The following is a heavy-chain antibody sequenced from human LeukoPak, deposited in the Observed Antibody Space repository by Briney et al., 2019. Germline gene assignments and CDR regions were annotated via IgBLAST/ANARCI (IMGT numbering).Heavy chain of an antibody. D-gene: IGHD4-23*01. CDR3: ARGGGYRRAFDI. CDR2: IYYSGST. Sequence: PSETLSLTCTVSGGSISSSSYYWGWIRQPPGKGLEWIGSIYYSGSTYYNPSLKSRVTISVDTSKNQFSLKLSSVTAADTAVYYCARGGGYRRAFDIWGQGTMVTVSS. V-gene: IGHV4-39*01. J-gene: IGHJ3*02. CDR1: GGSISSSSYY.